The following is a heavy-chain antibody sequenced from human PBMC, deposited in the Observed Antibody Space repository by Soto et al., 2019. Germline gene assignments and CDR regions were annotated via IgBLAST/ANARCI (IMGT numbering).Heavy chain of an antibody. CDR1: GFTFSSYA. CDR3: AKSIAGAGPGTYFFDY. CDR2: LSNSGGTT. D-gene: IGHD6-13*01. J-gene: IGHJ4*02. V-gene: IGHV3-23*01. Sequence: HPGGSLRLSCAASGFTFSSYAMSWVRQAPGKGLQWVSSLSNSGGTTYYADSVKGRFTISRDNSKNTLYLQMNSLRAEDTALYYCAKSIAGAGPGTYFFDYWGQGTLVTVSS.